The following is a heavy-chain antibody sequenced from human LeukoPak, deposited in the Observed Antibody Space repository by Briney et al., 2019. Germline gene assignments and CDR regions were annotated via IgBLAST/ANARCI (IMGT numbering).Heavy chain of an antibody. D-gene: IGHD5-18*01. V-gene: IGHV3-23*01. J-gene: IGHJ4*02. CDR2: ISGSGGST. CDR1: GFTFSSYA. CDR3: AKDVYSYGPPYYFDY. Sequence: GGSLRLSCAASGFTFSSYAMSWVRQAPGKGLEWVSAISGSGGSTYYADSVKGRFTISRDNSKNTLYLQMNSLRSEDTAVYYCAKDVYSYGPPYYFDYWGQGTLVTVSS.